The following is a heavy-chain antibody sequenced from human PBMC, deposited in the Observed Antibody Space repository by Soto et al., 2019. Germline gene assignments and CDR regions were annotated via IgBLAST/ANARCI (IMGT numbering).Heavy chain of an antibody. CDR3: TTAKIALFREVIAGIDV. CDR2: TYYRSKWYN. J-gene: IGHJ6*02. Sequence: PLQTLSLTCAISGDSVSSNSAAWNWIRQSPSRGLEWLGRTYYRSKWYNDYAVSVKSRITIDPDTSKNQFSLQLNSVTPEDTAVYYCTTAKIALFREVIAGIDVCGQGTTVTVSS. V-gene: IGHV6-1*01. CDR1: GDSVSSNSAA. D-gene: IGHD3-10*01.